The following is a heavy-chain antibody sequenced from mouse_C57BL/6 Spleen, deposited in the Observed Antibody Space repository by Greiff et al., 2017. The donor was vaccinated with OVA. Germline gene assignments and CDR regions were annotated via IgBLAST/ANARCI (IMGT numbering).Heavy chain of an antibody. J-gene: IGHJ2*01. V-gene: IGHV3-6*01. CDR1: GYSITSGYY. CDR2: ISYDGSN. Sequence: ESGPGLVEPSQSLSLTCSVTGYSITSGYYWNWIRQFPGNKLEWMGYISYDGSNNYNPSLKNRISITRDTSKNQFFLKLNSVTTEDTATYYCARVWEGYWGQGTTLTVSS. D-gene: IGHD4-1*01. CDR3: ARVWEGY.